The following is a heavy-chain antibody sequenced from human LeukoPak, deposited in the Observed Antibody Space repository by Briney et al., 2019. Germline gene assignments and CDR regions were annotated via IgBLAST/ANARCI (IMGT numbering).Heavy chain of an antibody. CDR2: TYYRSKWYN. Sequence: SQTLSLTCAISGDSVSSNSAAWNWIRQSPSRGLEWLGRTYYRSKWYNDYAVSVKSRITINPDTSKNQFSLQLNSVAPEDTAVYYCARDQSVAARRAPPGVNWFDPWGQGTLVTVSS. V-gene: IGHV6-1*01. CDR1: GDSVSSNSAA. D-gene: IGHD6-6*01. J-gene: IGHJ5*02. CDR3: ARDQSVAARRAPPGVNWFDP.